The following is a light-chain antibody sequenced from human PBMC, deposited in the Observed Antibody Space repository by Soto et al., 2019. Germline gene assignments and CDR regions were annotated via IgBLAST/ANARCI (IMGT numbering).Light chain of an antibody. J-gene: IGKJ1*01. CDR2: AAS. CDR1: QSVDSTY. CDR3: QQHGTSRWT. Sequence: EIVLTQSPGTLSLSPGERATLSCRASQSVDSTYLAWYQQRPGQAPRLLIYAASNRATGIPDRFSGSGSGTDFILTISRLEPEDFAVYYCQQHGTSRWTFGQGTKVEIK. V-gene: IGKV3-20*01.